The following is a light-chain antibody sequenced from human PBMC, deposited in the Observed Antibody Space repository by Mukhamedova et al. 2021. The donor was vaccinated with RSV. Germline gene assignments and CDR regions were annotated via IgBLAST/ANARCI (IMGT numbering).Light chain of an antibody. J-gene: IGKJ2*02. CDR3: QQYDHLPGT. V-gene: IGKV1-33*01. Sequence: WYQRRVHGKAPKLLIYDASILETGVPSRFSGSGSGTDFTFTISSLQTEDIVTYYCQQYDHLPGTFGQGTKLEI. CDR2: DAS.